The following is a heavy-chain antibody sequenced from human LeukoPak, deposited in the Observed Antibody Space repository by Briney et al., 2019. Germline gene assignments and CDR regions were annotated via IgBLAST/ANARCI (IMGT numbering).Heavy chain of an antibody. J-gene: IGHJ5*02. CDR2: INHSGSA. Sequence: SETLSLTCGVYAGSFSGYHWTWIRLRPGKGLEWIGDINHSGSAHYNPSLKSRVTISVDTSNNQFSLNLHSVTAADTAVYYCARGFPSSSRWFNPWGQGTLVTVSS. V-gene: IGHV4-34*01. D-gene: IGHD6-6*01. CDR3: ARGFPSSSRWFNP. CDR1: AGSFSGYH.